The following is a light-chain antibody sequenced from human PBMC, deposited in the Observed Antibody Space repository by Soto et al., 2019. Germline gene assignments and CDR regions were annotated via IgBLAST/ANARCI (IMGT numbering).Light chain of an antibody. Sequence: QSVLTQPPSASGTPGQRVTISCSGSSSNIGRNTVNWYQQFPGTAPKLLIYSNNQRPSGVPDRFSGSESGTSASLAISGLQSEDEADYYCAAWDDSLNVVFGGGTKVTVL. J-gene: IGLJ2*01. V-gene: IGLV1-44*01. CDR3: AAWDDSLNVV. CDR1: SSNIGRNT. CDR2: SNN.